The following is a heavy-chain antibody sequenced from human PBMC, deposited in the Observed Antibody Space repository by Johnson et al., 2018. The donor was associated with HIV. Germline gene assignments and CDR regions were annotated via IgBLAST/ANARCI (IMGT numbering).Heavy chain of an antibody. Sequence: QVLLVESGGGLVQPGGSLRLSCAASGFTFSDYYMSWIRQAPGKGLEWVSYISSSGSTIYYADSVKGRFTISRDNAKNSLYLQMNSLRAEDTAVYYCARERNYGTHAAFDIWGQGTMVTVSS. CDR3: ARERNYGTHAAFDI. CDR1: GFTFSDYY. CDR2: ISSSGSTI. J-gene: IGHJ3*02. D-gene: IGHD1-7*01. V-gene: IGHV3-11*04.